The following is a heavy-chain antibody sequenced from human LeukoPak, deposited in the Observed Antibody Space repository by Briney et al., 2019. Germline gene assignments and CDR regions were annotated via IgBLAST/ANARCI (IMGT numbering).Heavy chain of an antibody. CDR1: GFTFSDYY. CDR2: ISSSGSTI. J-gene: IGHJ6*03. CDR3: AKDRCSNGVGCYYYYMDV. D-gene: IGHD2-8*01. V-gene: IGHV3-11*04. Sequence: PGGSLRLSCAASGFTFSDYYMSRIRQAPGKGLEWVSYISSSGSTIYYADSVKGRFSISRDSSKNILYLQMNSLRAEDTAVYYCAKDRCSNGVGCYYYYMDVWGKGTTVTISS.